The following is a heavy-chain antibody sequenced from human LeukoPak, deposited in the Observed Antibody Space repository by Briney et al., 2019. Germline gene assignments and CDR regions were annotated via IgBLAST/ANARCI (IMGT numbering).Heavy chain of an antibody. CDR1: GFTFSSYA. J-gene: IGHJ4*02. Sequence: GGSLRLSCAASGFTFSSYAMSWVGQAPGKGLEGVSAISGSGGSTYYADSVKGRFTIPRDNSKNTLYLQMNSLRAEDTAVYYCAKDSRLRYFDWTYDYWGQGTLVTVSS. D-gene: IGHD3-9*01. CDR3: AKDSRLRYFDWTYDY. V-gene: IGHV3-23*01. CDR2: ISGSGGST.